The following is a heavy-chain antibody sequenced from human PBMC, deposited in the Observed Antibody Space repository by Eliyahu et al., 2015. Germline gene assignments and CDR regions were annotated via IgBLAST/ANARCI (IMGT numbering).Heavy chain of an antibody. CDR3: ARQWGGATGH. D-gene: IGHD1-26*01. V-gene: IGHV6-1*01. J-gene: IGHJ4*02. CDR2: TYYRSXWXN. Sequence: LEWLGRTYYRSXWXNDYAVSVKSRITINADTSKNQFSLQLNSVTPEDTAVYYCARQWGGATGHWGQGTLVTVSS.